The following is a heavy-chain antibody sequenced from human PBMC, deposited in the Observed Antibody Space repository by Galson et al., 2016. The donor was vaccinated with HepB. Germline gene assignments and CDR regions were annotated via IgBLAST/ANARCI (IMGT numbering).Heavy chain of an antibody. V-gene: IGHV1-3*01. CDR2: LNAGYGNT. D-gene: IGHD6-19*01. Sequence: SVKVSCKASGYTFTNFAIHWVRQAPGQSLEWMGWLNAGYGNTRYSQKFQVRVTFTTDTSASTAYMDLSSLRSEDTAVYYCARLRQPKGDKAVAGFLVWGQGTLVTVSS. CDR3: ARLRQPKGDKAVAGFLV. CDR1: GYTFTNFA. J-gene: IGHJ4*02.